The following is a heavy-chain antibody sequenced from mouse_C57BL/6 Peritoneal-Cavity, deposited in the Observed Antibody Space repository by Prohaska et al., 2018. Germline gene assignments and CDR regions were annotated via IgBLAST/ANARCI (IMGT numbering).Heavy chain of an antibody. Sequence: VKLLQSGGGLVQPGGSLKLSCAASGIDFSSYWMSWVRRAPGKGLEWIGEINPDSSTINYAPSLKDKFIISRDNAKNTLYLQMSRVRSEDTALYYCARPFYGSSYWYVDVWGTGTTVTVSS. CDR3: ARPFYGSSYWYVDV. V-gene: IGHV4-1*01. CDR1: GIDFSSYW. J-gene: IGHJ1*03. D-gene: IGHD1-1*01. CDR2: INPDSSTI.